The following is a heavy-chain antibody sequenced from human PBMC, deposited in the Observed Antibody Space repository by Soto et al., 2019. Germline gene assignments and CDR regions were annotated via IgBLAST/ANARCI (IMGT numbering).Heavy chain of an antibody. V-gene: IGHV4-31*03. J-gene: IGHJ4*02. CDR2: IYYSGST. CDR3: ARASFDTVMANY. Sequence: SETLPLTCTVSAGSISRGGYYWSWIRQHPGKGLEWIGYIYYSGSTYYNPSLKSRVTISVDTSKNQFSLKLSSVTAADTAVYYCARASFDTVMANYWGQGTLVTVAS. D-gene: IGHD5-18*01. CDR1: AGSISRGGYY.